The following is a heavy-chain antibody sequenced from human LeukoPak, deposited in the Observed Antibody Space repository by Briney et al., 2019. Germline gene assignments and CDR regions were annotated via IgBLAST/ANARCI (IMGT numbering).Heavy chain of an antibody. CDR2: IYYSGTT. Sequence: SETLSLTCTVSGGSISTYYWSWIRQPPGKGLEWIGYIYYSGTTTYNPSLKSRVTISVDTSKNQLSLKLSSVTAADTAVYYCARHSSGWSDFDYWGQGTLVTVSS. CDR1: GGSISTYY. V-gene: IGHV4-59*08. J-gene: IGHJ4*02. D-gene: IGHD6-19*01. CDR3: ARHSSGWSDFDY.